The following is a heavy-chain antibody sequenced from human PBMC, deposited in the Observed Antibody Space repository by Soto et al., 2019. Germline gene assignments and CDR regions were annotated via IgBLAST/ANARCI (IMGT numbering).Heavy chain of an antibody. CDR2: IIPLFGTA. CDR3: AINEGTDGYKFAY. V-gene: IGHV1-69*01. J-gene: IGHJ4*02. D-gene: IGHD5-12*01. Sequence: QVQLVQSGAEVKKPGSSVKVSCKASGGTFSTYDICWMRQAPGQGLEWMGGIIPLFGTANYAQKFQGRVTIIADESTRTAYMELRRLRSEDTAVYYCAINEGTDGYKFAYWGQGTLVTVSS. CDR1: GGTFSTYD.